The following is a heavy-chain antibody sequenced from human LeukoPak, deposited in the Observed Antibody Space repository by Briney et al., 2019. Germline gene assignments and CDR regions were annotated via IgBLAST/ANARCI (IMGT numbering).Heavy chain of an antibody. CDR1: GYTFTGYY. J-gene: IGHJ4*02. CDR2: MNPNSGNT. CDR3: VYGYYNKGFDY. Sequence: ASVKVSCKASGYTFTGYYMHWVRQAPGQGLEWMGWMNPNSGNTGYAQKFQGRVTMTRNTSISTAYMELSSLRSEDTAVYYCVYGYYNKGFDYWGQGTLVTVSS. V-gene: IGHV1-8*02. D-gene: IGHD4-17*01.